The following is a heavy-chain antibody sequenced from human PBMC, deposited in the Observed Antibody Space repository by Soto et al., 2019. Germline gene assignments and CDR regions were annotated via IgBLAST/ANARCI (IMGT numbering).Heavy chain of an antibody. CDR3: AKGDCSGGSCYSSSGD. CDR1: GFTFSNYG. CDR2: ISYDGSNK. J-gene: IGHJ4*02. V-gene: IGHV3-30*18. D-gene: IGHD2-15*01. Sequence: QVRLVESGGGVVQPGRSLRLSCAASGFTFSNYGMHWVRQAPGKGLEWVAVISYDGSNKYYADSVKGRFTISREKSKNTLYQQMNSLRVDDTAVHYCAKGDCSGGSCYSSSGDWGQGTLVTVSS.